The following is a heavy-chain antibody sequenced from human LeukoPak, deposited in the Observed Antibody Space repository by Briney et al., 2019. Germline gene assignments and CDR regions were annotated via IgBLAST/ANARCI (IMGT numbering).Heavy chain of an antibody. D-gene: IGHD4/OR15-4a*01. CDR2: ISTSYSYL. CDR3: ARDSPTTDYGFDY. V-gene: IGHV3-21*01. CDR1: GFTCSTYS. J-gene: IGHJ4*02. Sequence: PGGYLRRSCAASGFTCSTYSMNWVRQAPGRGWVWVSSISTSYSYLYYAVSVTGRITISRDNARNSLYMQMNSLRAEDTAVYYCARDSPTTDYGFDYWGQGTLVTVSS.